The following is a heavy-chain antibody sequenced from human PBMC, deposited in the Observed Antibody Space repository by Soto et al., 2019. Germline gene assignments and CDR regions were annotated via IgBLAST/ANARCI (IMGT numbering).Heavy chain of an antibody. CDR2: ISGSGGAT. V-gene: IGHV3-23*01. Sequence: PGGSLRLSCAASGFTFTSFAVSWVHQAPGKGLEWVSAISGSGGATYSAASVKGRFTVSRDNSRTTVYLQVDSLRVEDTAVYHWAIGEWLSTSSLNFWGKGTLVTVSS. CDR3: AIGEWLSTSSLNF. CDR1: GFTFTSFA. J-gene: IGHJ4*02. D-gene: IGHD3-3*01.